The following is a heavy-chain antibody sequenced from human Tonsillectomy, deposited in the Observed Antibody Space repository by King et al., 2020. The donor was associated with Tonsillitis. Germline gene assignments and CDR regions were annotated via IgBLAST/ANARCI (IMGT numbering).Heavy chain of an antibody. J-gene: IGHJ2*01. CDR1: GGSISSGDYY. CDR2: IYYSGSS. V-gene: IGHV4-30-4*01. D-gene: IGHD3-16*01. CDR3: ARVSGGRGDWYFDL. Sequence: QLQESGPGLVKPSQTLSLTCTVSGGSISSGDYYWSWIRQPPGKGLEWIGYIYYSGSSYYKPSLKSRVIISVDTSKNQFSLKLSSVTAADTAVYYCARVSGGRGDWYFDLWGRGTLVTVSS.